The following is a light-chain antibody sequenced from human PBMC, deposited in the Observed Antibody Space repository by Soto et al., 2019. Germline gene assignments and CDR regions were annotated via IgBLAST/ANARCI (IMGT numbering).Light chain of an antibody. CDR2: GAS. CDR3: QQYKNWPFT. V-gene: IGKV3-15*01. J-gene: IGKJ5*01. Sequence: EIVMTQFPATLSVSPGERATLSCGASQTVTANLAWYQHKPGQPPRLLVSGASTRATGVPARFSGSGSETEFSLTISSLQSEDSAVYYCQQYKNWPFTFGQGTRLEIK. CDR1: QTVTAN.